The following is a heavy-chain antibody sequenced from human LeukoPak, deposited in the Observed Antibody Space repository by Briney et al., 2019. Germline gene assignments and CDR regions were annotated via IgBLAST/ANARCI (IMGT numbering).Heavy chain of an antibody. Sequence: KCGESLKISCKGSGYSFTSYWTGWVRQMPGKGLEWMGNIYPGDSDTRYSPSFQGQVTISADKSISTAYLQWSSLKASDTAMYYCARQGSCSSTSCYYYFDYWGQGTLVTVSS. J-gene: IGHJ4*02. CDR1: GYSFTSYW. CDR3: ARQGSCSSTSCYYYFDY. V-gene: IGHV5-51*01. D-gene: IGHD2-2*01. CDR2: IYPGDSDT.